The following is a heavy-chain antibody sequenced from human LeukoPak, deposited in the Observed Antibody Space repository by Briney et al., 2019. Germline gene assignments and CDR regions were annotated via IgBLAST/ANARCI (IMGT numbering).Heavy chain of an antibody. J-gene: IGHJ2*01. CDR1: GGTFSSYA. CDR2: IIPIFGAA. Sequence: GSSVKVSCKASGGTFSSYAISWVRQAPGQGLEWMGRIIPIFGAANYAQKFQGRVTITTDESTSTAYMELSSLRSEDTAVYYCASVTTVTPVWYFDLWGRGTLVTVSS. V-gene: IGHV1-69*05. D-gene: IGHD4-17*01. CDR3: ASVTTVTPVWYFDL.